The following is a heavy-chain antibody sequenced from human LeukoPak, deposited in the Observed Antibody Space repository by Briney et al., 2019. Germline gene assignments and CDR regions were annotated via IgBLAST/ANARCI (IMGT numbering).Heavy chain of an antibody. CDR1: GFTVDSNY. D-gene: IGHD5-18*01. J-gene: IGHJ4*02. CDR2: IYHSGST. V-gene: IGHV4-4*02. CDR3: ARVDTAMVFDY. Sequence: GSLRLSCAASGFTVDSNYLSWVRLPPGKGLEWIGEIYHSGSTNYNPSLKSRVTISVDKSKNQFSLKLSSVTAADTAVYYCARVDTAMVFDYWGQGTLVTVSS.